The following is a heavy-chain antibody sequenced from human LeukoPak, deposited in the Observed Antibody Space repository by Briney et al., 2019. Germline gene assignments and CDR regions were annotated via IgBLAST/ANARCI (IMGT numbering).Heavy chain of an antibody. CDR2: IIPIFGTA. V-gene: IGHV1-69*05. CDR1: GGTFSSYA. Sequence: ASVKVSCKASGGTFSSYAISWVRQASGQGLEWMGGIIPIFGTANYAQKFQGRVTITTDESTSTAYMELSSLRSEDTAVYYCARGSSGSYPFDYWGQGTLVTVSS. J-gene: IGHJ4*02. CDR3: ARGSSGSYPFDY. D-gene: IGHD1-26*01.